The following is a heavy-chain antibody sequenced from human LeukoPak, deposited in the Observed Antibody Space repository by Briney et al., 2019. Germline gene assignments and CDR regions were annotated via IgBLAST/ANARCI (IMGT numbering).Heavy chain of an antibody. Sequence: ASVKVSCKASGGTFSSYAISWVRQAPGQGLEWMGGIIPIFGTANYAQKFQGRVTITADESTSTAYMELSSLRSEDTAVYYCASLPAYYYYGMDVWGQGTTVTVSS. J-gene: IGHJ6*02. CDR2: IIPIFGTA. V-gene: IGHV1-69*13. CDR1: GGTFSSYA. CDR3: ASLPAYYYYGMDV.